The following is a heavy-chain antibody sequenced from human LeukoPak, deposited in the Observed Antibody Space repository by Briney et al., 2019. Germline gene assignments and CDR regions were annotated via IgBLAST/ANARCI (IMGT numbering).Heavy chain of an antibody. D-gene: IGHD5-18*01. CDR3: ATTSSRGYSYLFDP. Sequence: ASVKVSCKASGYTFTSYYMHWVRQAPGQGLEWMEIINPSGGSTSYEQNFQGRVTMTRDMSTSTVYMELSSLRSEDTAVYYCATTSSRGYSYLFDPWGQGTLVTVSS. CDR2: INPSGGST. CDR1: GYTFTSYY. J-gene: IGHJ5*02. V-gene: IGHV1-46*01.